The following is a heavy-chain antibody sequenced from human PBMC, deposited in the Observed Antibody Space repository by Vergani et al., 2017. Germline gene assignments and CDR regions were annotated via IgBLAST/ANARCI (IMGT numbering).Heavy chain of an antibody. V-gene: IGHV3-48*03. J-gene: IGHJ6*02. D-gene: IGHD6-13*01. Sequence: EVQLVESGGGLVQPGGSLRLSCAASGFTFSSYEMNWVRQAPGKGLEWVSYISSSGSTIYYADSVKGRFTIARDNAKNSLYLQMKSLRAEDTAVYYCARGGWGAAAGIYGMDVWGQGTTVTVSS. CDR1: GFTFSSYE. CDR3: ARGGWGAAAGIYGMDV. CDR2: ISSSGSTI.